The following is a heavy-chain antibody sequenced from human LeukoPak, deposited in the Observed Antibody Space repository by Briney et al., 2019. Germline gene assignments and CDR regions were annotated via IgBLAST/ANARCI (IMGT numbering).Heavy chain of an antibody. CDR1: GFTFSSYG. D-gene: IGHD3-10*01. J-gene: IGHJ4*02. CDR2: ISYDGSNK. CDR3: AKGAPGGSLFDY. V-gene: IGHV3-30*18. Sequence: GGSLRLSCAASGFTFSSYGMHWVRQAPGKGLEWVAVISYDGSNKYYADSVKGRLTISRDNSKNTLYLQMNSLRAEDTAVYYCAKGAPGGSLFDYWGQGTLVTVSS.